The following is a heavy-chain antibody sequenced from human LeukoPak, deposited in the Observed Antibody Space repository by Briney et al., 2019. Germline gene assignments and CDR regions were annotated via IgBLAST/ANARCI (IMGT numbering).Heavy chain of an antibody. Sequence: GGSLRLSCAASGFIFSAYAMIWVRQAPGKGLEWVSAINGGGGNSGGNTYYADSVKGRFTISRDNSKNTLYLQMNSLRAEDTAVCYCATILTGYYLDYWGQGTLVTVSS. CDR3: ATILTGYYLDY. V-gene: IGHV3-23*01. J-gene: IGHJ4*02. CDR1: GFIFSAYA. CDR2: INGGGGNSGGNT. D-gene: IGHD3-9*01.